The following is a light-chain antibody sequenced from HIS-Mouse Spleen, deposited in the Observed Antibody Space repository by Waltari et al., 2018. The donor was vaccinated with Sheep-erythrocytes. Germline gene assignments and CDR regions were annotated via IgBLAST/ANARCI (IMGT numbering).Light chain of an antibody. J-gene: IGLJ3*02. CDR3: CSYAGSSTPWV. CDR1: SSDVGSYNL. CDR2: EGS. V-gene: IGLV2-23*01. Sequence: QSALTQPASVSGSPGQSITISCTGTSSDVGSYNLVSWYQQHPGKAPKLIIYEGSKWPSGVYTRFSGSTSGNTAALTISGLQAEDEADYYCCSYAGSSTPWVFGGGTKLTVL.